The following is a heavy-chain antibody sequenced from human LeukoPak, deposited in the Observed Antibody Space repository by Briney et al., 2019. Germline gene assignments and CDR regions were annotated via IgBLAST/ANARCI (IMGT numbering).Heavy chain of an antibody. J-gene: IGHJ6*03. CDR2: INHSGST. D-gene: IGHD3-10*01. CDR1: GGSFSGYY. V-gene: IGHV4-34*01. CDR3: ARPSYYYGSGNMDV. Sequence: PSETLSLTCAVFGGSFSGYYWSWIRQPPGKGLEWIGEINHSGSTNYNPSLKSRVTISVDTSKNQFSLKLSSVTAADTAVYYCARPSYYYGSGNMDVWGKGTTVTISS.